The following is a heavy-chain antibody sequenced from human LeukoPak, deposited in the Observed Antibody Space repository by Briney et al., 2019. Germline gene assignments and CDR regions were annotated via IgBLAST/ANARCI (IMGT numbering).Heavy chain of an antibody. Sequence: SETLSLTCAVYGGSFSGYYWSWIRQPPGKGLGWIGEINHSGSTNYNPSLKSRVTISVDTSKNQFSLKLSSVTAADTAVYYCARWAPPAAKTGDRTYYYGMDVWGQGTTVTVSS. V-gene: IGHV4-34*01. J-gene: IGHJ6*02. CDR3: ARWAPPAAKTGDRTYYYGMDV. CDR1: GGSFSGYY. CDR2: INHSGST. D-gene: IGHD7-27*01.